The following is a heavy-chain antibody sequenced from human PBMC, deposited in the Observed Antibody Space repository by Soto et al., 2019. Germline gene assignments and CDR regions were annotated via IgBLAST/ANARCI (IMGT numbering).Heavy chain of an antibody. Sequence: GASVKVSCKASGYTFTSYGISWVRQAPGRGLEWMGWISAYNGNTNYAQKLQGRVTMTTDTSTSTAYMELRSLRSDDTAVYYCARDRGIAAAGAPEYFQHWGQGTLVTVSS. CDR1: GYTFTSYG. J-gene: IGHJ1*01. CDR3: ARDRGIAAAGAPEYFQH. V-gene: IGHV1-18*04. D-gene: IGHD6-13*01. CDR2: ISAYNGNT.